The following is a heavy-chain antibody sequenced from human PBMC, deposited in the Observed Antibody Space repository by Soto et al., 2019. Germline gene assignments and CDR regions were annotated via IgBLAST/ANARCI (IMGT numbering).Heavy chain of an antibody. CDR3: ARDLGVGAASDY. Sequence: QLQLVQSGAEVKKPGASVKVSCKASGYTFTSYAMHWVRQAPGQRLEWMGWINAGNGNTKYSQKFQGRVTITRDTSTSTAYMELSSLRSEDTAVYYCARDLGVGAASDYWGQGTLVTVSS. CDR2: INAGNGNT. D-gene: IGHD1-26*01. CDR1: GYTFTSYA. V-gene: IGHV1-3*01. J-gene: IGHJ4*02.